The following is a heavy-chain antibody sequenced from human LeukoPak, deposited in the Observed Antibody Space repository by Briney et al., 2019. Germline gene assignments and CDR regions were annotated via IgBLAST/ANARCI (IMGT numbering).Heavy chain of an antibody. Sequence: ASVKVSCKASGYTFTSYWIGWVRQMPGKGLEWMGIIYPGDSDTRYSPSFQGQVTISADKSISTAYLQWSSLKASDTAMYYCARTRSMVYNFDYWGRGTLVTVSS. CDR1: GYTFTSYW. CDR3: ARTRSMVYNFDY. CDR2: IYPGDSDT. J-gene: IGHJ4*02. D-gene: IGHD3-10*01. V-gene: IGHV5-51*01.